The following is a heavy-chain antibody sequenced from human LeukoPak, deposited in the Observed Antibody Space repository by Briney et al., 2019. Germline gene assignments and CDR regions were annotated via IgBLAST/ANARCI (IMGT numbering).Heavy chain of an antibody. CDR1: GGSFSGYY. V-gene: IGHV4-34*01. D-gene: IGHD3-10*01. CDR3: ASPNGSGSYYNV. CDR2: INHSGST. Sequence: SETLSLTCAVYGGSFSGYYWSWIRQPPGKGLEWIGEINHSGSTNYNPSLKSRVTISVDTSKNQFSLKLSSVTAADTAVYYCASPNGSGSYYNVWGQGTLVTVSS. J-gene: IGHJ4*02.